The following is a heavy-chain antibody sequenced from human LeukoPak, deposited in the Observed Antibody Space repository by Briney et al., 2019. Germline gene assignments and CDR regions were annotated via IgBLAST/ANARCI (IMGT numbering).Heavy chain of an antibody. V-gene: IGHV4-34*01. CDR1: GGSFSGYY. CDR3: ARLNDRLLWFGELSYYFDY. Sequence: SETLSLTCAVYGGSFSGYYWSWIRQPPGKGLEWIGEINHSGSTYYNPSLKSRVTISVDTSKNQFSLKLSSVTAADTAVYYCARLNDRLLWFGELSYYFDYWGQGTLVTVSS. J-gene: IGHJ4*02. D-gene: IGHD3-10*01. CDR2: INHSGST.